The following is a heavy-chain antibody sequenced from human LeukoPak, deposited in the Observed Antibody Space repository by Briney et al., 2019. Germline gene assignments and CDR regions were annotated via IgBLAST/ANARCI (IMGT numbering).Heavy chain of an antibody. CDR1: GGSISSYY. CDR3: ARDCSSTSCYERGSGWFDP. Sequence: SETLSLTCTVSGGSISSYYWSWIRQPPGKGLEWIGYIYYSGSTNYNPSLKSRGTISVDTSKNQFSLKLSSVTSADTAVYYCARDCSSTSCYERGSGWFDPWGQGTLVTVSS. CDR2: IYYSGST. V-gene: IGHV4-59*01. D-gene: IGHD2-2*01. J-gene: IGHJ5*02.